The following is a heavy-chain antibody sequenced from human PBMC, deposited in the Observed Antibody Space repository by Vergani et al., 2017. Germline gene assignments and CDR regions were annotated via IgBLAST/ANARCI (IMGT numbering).Heavy chain of an antibody. CDR1: GFTFSSYG. CDR2: ISYDGTQK. J-gene: IGHJ1*01. CDR3: ATKSCGTPGCQIGYFRE. Sequence: QVQLVESGGVVVQPGRSLRLSCAASGFTFSSYGMHWVRQAPGKGLEWVAVISYDGTQKYYADSVNGRFTISRDNSKSTRYLQRNSLRTEDTAVYYCATKSCGTPGCQIGYFREWGQGTLVTVSS. D-gene: IGHD1-1*01. V-gene: IGHV3-30*03.